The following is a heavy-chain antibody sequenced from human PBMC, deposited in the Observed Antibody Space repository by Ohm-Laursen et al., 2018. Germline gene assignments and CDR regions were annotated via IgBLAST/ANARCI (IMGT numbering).Heavy chain of an antibody. V-gene: IGHV4-34*01. CDR1: GGSFSGYY. CDR3: ARGFSGWWGRIDY. D-gene: IGHD6-19*01. J-gene: IGHJ4*02. CDR2: INHSRST. Sequence: GTLSLTCAVYGGSFSGYYWNWIRQPPGKGLEWIGEINHSRSTEYNSTFKSRVTISVDTSKNQFSLKLSSVTAADTAVYYCARGFSGWWGRIDYWGQGILVTVSS.